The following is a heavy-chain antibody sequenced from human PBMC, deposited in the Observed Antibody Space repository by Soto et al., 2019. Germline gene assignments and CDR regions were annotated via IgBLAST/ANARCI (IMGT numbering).Heavy chain of an antibody. D-gene: IGHD3-22*01. CDR1: GYTFTSYG. CDR3: ARHTYYYDSSGYYWSLDY. J-gene: IGHJ4*02. V-gene: IGHV1-18*04. Sequence: QVQLVQSGAEVKKPGASVKVSCKASGYTFTSYGISWVRQAPGQGLEWMGWISAYNGNTNYAQKLQGRVTMTTDTSMSTAYMELRSLRSDDTAVYYCARHTYYYDSSGYYWSLDYWGQGTLVTVSS. CDR2: ISAYNGNT.